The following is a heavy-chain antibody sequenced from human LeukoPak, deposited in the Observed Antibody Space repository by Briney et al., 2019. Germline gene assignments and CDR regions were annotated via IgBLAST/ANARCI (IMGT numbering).Heavy chain of an antibody. CDR3: ARALGSSSDY. J-gene: IGHJ4*02. Sequence: AGSLTLSCAASGFTFSSSWIHWVRQAPGRGLVWVSRTNDDGSSTNYADSVKGRFTISRDNGKNTLYLQMNSLRAEDTAVYYCARALGSSSDYWGQGTLVTVSS. D-gene: IGHD1-26*01. CDR1: GFTFSSSW. V-gene: IGHV3-74*01. CDR2: TNDDGSST.